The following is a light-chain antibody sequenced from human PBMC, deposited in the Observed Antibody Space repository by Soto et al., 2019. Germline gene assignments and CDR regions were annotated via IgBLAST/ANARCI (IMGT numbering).Light chain of an antibody. J-gene: IGLJ2*01. Sequence: QSALTQPVSVSGSPGQSITISCTGTSSDVGGYNYVSWYQQHPGKAPKLMIYDVSNRPSGVSNRFSGSKSGNTASLTISGLQAEDEADYYCSSYTRSSTPVFGGGTKLTVL. CDR1: SSDVGGYNY. CDR2: DVS. CDR3: SSYTRSSTPV. V-gene: IGLV2-14*01.